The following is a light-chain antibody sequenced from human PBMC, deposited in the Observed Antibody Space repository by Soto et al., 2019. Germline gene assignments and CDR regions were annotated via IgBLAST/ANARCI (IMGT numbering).Light chain of an antibody. Sequence: QSALTQPASVSGSPGQSITISCTGTSGEIGSYNGVSWYQHHPGKAPKRISYEVTDRPTGVSNRFSGSKSGNTASLTIPGLHADDEAEYYCSSYTNNQGRPGVFGTGTTLTVL. J-gene: IGLJ1*01. CDR2: EVT. CDR3: SSYTNNQGRPGV. V-gene: IGLV2-14*01. CDR1: SGEIGSYNG.